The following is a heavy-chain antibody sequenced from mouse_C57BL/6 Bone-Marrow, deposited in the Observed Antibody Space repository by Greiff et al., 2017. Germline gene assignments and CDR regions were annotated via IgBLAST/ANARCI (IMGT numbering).Heavy chain of an antibody. CDR2: IYPGDGDT. V-gene: IGHV1-80*01. CDR3: ERDWDYFDY. CDR1: GYAFSTYW. Sequence: LQQSGASVKISCKVSGYAFSTYWMNWVKQRPGKGLEWIGQIYPGDGDTNYNGKYKGKATPTADKSPGTAYMQLSSLTSEGSAVYFCERDWDYFDYWGQGTTLTVSS. J-gene: IGHJ2*01. D-gene: IGHD4-1*01.